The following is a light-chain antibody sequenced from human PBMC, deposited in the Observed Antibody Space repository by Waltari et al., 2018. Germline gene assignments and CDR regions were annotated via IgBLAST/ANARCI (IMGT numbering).Light chain of an antibody. CDR2: WAS. Sequence: DIVMTQSPDSLAVSLGERATINCRSSQHVLSSSYNKNHLAWYQHKPGQPPKLLVYWASTRESGVPDRFSGSGSGTDFTLSISSLQAEDVAVYYCQQYYGIPTFGQGTKVEVK. J-gene: IGKJ1*01. CDR1: QHVLSSSYNKNH. V-gene: IGKV4-1*01. CDR3: QQYYGIPT.